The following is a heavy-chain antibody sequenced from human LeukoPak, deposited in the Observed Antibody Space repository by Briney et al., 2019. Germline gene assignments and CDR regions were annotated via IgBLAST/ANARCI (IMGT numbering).Heavy chain of an antibody. J-gene: IGHJ4*02. CDR1: GASISSTSYY. Sequence: SDTLSLTCTVSGASISSTSYYWGWIRQPPGNGLEWIGSTYYRGTTYYNPSLKSRVTISVDTSKNQFSLQLTSVTAADTAVYYCARVVASTSIDSWGQGTLVTVSS. V-gene: IGHV4-39*07. CDR2: TYYRGTT. D-gene: IGHD2-15*01. CDR3: ARVVASTSIDS.